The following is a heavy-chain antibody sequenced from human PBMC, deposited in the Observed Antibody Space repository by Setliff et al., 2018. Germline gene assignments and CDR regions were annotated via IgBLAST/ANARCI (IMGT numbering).Heavy chain of an antibody. Sequence: SETLSLTCSVSGDSITRSGYYWGWVRQSPGKGLEWIGSIYYIDNNDYNPSLKSRVAMSLDTSKNQFSLKLTYVTAADTAVYYCARSHHLVLTNWFDAWGQGIRVTVSS. V-gene: IGHV4-39*07. CDR3: ARSHHLVLTNWFDA. CDR1: GDSITRSGYY. J-gene: IGHJ5*02. CDR2: IYYIDNN. D-gene: IGHD1-26*01.